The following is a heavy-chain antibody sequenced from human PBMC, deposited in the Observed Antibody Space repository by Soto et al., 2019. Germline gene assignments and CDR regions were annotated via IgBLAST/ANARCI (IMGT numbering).Heavy chain of an antibody. V-gene: IGHV3-53*01. CDR1: GFTVSSNY. D-gene: IGHD2-2*01. J-gene: IGHJ5*02. Sequence: GGSLRLSCAASGFTVSSNYMSWVRQAPGKGLEWVSVIYSGGSTYYADSVKGRFTISRDNSKNTLYLQMNSLRAEDTAVYFCTTDVAGFFSITRCNLGSWFDPWGQGTLVTVSS. CDR3: TTDVAGFFSITRCNLGSWFDP. CDR2: IYSGGST.